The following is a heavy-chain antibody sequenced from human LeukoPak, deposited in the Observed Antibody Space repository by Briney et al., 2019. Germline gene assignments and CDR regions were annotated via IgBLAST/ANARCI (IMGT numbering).Heavy chain of an antibody. D-gene: IGHD3-3*01. Sequence: PSETLSLTCSVSGASFDGGDYYWNWIRQTPGKGLEWIGFINYSGVTYYNPSLKSRVTISRDTSKMQFSLELSSVTAADTAVYFCARAHDFWSGYSFDRWGQGTLVTVSS. J-gene: IGHJ4*02. CDR2: INYSGVT. CDR1: GASFDGGDYY. CDR3: ARAHDFWSGYSFDR. V-gene: IGHV4-30-4*01.